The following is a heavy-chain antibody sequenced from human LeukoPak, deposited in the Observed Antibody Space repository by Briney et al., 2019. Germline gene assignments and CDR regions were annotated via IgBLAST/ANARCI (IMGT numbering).Heavy chain of an antibody. D-gene: IGHD1-20*01. Sequence: SGGSLRLSCAASGFTITAYAMSWVRQSPGKGLEWVSYISSSGSTIYYADSVKGRFTISRDNAKNSLYLQMNSLRAEDTAVYYCASGSKGRRITGANYYFDYWGQGTLVTVSS. CDR2: ISSSGSTI. CDR1: GFTITAYA. V-gene: IGHV3-11*01. J-gene: IGHJ4*02. CDR3: ASGSKGRRITGANYYFDY.